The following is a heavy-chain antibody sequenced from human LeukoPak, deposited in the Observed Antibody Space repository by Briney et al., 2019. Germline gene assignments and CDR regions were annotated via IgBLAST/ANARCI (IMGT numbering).Heavy chain of an antibody. J-gene: IGHJ4*02. V-gene: IGHV1-2*02. CDR3: ARDQDYGDFYTDY. CDR1: GYTFTGYY. D-gene: IGHD4-17*01. Sequence: ASVKVSCKASGYTFTGYYIHWVRQAPGQGLEWMGWINPNSGGTNYAQKFQGRVTMTRDTSISTAYMELSRLRSDDTAVYYCARDQDYGDFYTDYWGQGTLVTVSS. CDR2: INPNSGGT.